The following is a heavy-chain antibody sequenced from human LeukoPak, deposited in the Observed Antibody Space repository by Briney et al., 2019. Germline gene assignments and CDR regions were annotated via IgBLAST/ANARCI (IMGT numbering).Heavy chain of an antibody. CDR3: ARRPGGVLADTDFFES. J-gene: IGHJ4*02. Sequence: GESLGISCQDSGHGLSTHYINWVRQMPGKGLEWMGRIDPSDSYTNYNPSFQGHVTFTADKSTNTAYLQWTSLKASDTAIYYCARRPGGVLADTDFFESWGQGTLVTVSS. V-gene: IGHV5-10-1*01. CDR2: IDPSDSYT. D-gene: IGHD3-16*01. CDR1: GHGLSTHY.